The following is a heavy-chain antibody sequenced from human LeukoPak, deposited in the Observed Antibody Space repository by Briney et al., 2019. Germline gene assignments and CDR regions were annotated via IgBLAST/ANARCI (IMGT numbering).Heavy chain of an antibody. V-gene: IGHV4-39*01. J-gene: IGHJ6*02. CDR1: GGSISSSSYY. D-gene: IGHD2-2*01. CDR3: ASLSYCSSTSCYHYYGMDV. Sequence: KTSETPSLTCTVSGGSISSSSYYWGWIRQPPGKGLEWIGSIYYSGSTYYNPSLKSRVTISVATSKNQFSLKLSSVTAADTAVYYCASLSYCSSTSCYHYYGMDVWGQGTTVTVSS. CDR2: IYYSGST.